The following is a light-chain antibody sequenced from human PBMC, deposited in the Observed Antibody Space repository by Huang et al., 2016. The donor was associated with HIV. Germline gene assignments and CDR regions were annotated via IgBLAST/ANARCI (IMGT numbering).Light chain of an antibody. CDR3: QQSDSYPLT. V-gene: IGKV1-39*01. J-gene: IGKJ4*01. Sequence: DIQMTQSPSSLSASVGDRVTITCRASQNIATYLRWYQQKPGKAPNLLIYSASNLQSGIPSRFSGSGSGTDFTLTVSSLQPEDFATYYCQQSDSYPLTFGGGTKVDIK. CDR2: SAS. CDR1: QNIATY.